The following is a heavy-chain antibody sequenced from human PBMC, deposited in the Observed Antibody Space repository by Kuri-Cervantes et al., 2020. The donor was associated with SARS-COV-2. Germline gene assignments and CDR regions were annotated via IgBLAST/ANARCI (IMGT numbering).Heavy chain of an antibody. J-gene: IGHJ6*02. CDR3: ARGHIGVVPSPILGLGPHYYYYHLDV. D-gene: IGHD2-2*01. CDR2: INHSGGT. Sequence: SQTLSLTCAVFGVPLNTYFWSWVRQSPGKGLQWIGEINHSGGTKYRPSLRGRVSISIDASKNQVSLKLTSVTAADAAVYYCARGHIGVVPSPILGLGPHYYYYHLDVWGQGTTVTVSS. CDR1: GVPLNTYF. V-gene: IGHV4-34*01.